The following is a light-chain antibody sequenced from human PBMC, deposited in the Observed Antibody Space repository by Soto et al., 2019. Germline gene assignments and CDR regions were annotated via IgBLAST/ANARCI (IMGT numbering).Light chain of an antibody. CDR2: GAS. CDR3: QQTYSTPWT. Sequence: DIQMTQSPSSLSASLGDRVSITCRASPSIGTDLNWYQQKPGKAPKLLISGASTLQGGVQSRFSGSVSGTEFTLTISSLQPGDLATDFCQQTYSTPWTFAQGTKVDI. V-gene: IGKV1-39*01. CDR1: PSIGTD. J-gene: IGKJ1*01.